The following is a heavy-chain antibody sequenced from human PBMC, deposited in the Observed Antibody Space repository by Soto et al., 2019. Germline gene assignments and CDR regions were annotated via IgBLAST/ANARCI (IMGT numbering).Heavy chain of an antibody. CDR1: GGTFSSYA. Sequence: QVQLVQSGAEVKKPGSSVKVSCKASGGTFSSYAISWVRQAPGQGLEWMGGIIPIFGAANYAQKFQGRVTITADESTSTAYMELSSLRSEDTAVYYCASAYCGGDCYDNAFDIWGQGTMVTVSS. CDR2: IIPIFGAA. CDR3: ASAYCGGDCYDNAFDI. D-gene: IGHD2-21*02. J-gene: IGHJ3*02. V-gene: IGHV1-69*12.